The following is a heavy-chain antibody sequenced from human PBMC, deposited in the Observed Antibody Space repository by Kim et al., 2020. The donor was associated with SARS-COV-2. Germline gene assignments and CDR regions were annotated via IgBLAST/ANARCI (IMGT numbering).Heavy chain of an antibody. Sequence: GGSLRLSCAASGFTFSNAWMSWVRQAPGKGLEWVGRIKSKTDGGTTDYAAPVKGRFTISRDDSKNTLYLQMNSLKTEDTAVYYCTTRPMVRGARRDYWGQGTLVTVSS. CDR1: GFTFSNAW. CDR2: IKSKTDGGTT. D-gene: IGHD3-10*01. CDR3: TTRPMVRGARRDY. J-gene: IGHJ4*02. V-gene: IGHV3-15*01.